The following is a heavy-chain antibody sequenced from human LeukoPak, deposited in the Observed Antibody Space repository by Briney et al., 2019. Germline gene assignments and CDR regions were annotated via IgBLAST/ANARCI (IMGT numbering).Heavy chain of an antibody. V-gene: IGHV4-34*01. J-gene: IGHJ6*03. CDR3: ARGNPDYYDSSGYHYYYYYYMDV. D-gene: IGHD3-22*01. Sequence: SETLSLTCAVYGGSFSGYYWSWIRQPPGKGLEWIGEINHSGSTNYNPSLKSRVTISVDTSKNQFSLKLSSVTAADTAVYYCARGNPDYYDSSGYHYYYYYYMDVWGKGTTVTVSS. CDR1: GGSFSGYY. CDR2: INHSGST.